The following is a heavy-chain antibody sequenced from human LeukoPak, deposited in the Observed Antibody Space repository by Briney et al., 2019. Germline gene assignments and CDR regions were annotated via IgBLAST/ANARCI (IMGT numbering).Heavy chain of an antibody. D-gene: IGHD1/OR15-1a*01. CDR3: AQKGTASRPSALDH. V-gene: IGHV3-30*02. J-gene: IGHJ4*02. Sequence: GGSLRLSCAASGFIFTDYGMHWVRQAPGKGLEWLTVIRYDGSGKYYADSVKGRFTISRDNSKNTRYLQMNSLASDDKAVSYCAQKGTASRPSALDHWGQGILVTVSS. CDR1: GFIFTDYG. CDR2: IRYDGSGK.